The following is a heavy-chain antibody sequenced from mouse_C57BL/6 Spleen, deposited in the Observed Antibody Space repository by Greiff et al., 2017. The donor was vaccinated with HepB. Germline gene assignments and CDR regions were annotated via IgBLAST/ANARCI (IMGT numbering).Heavy chain of an antibody. J-gene: IGHJ3*01. CDR1: GFTFSDYG. Sequence: EVKLMESGGGLVKPGGSLKLSCAASGFTFSDYGMHWVRQAPEKGLEWVAYISSGSSTIYYADTVKGRFTISRDNAKNTLFLQMTSLRSEDTAMYYCARHYGSSSAWFACWGQGTLVTVSA. CDR2: ISSGSSTI. D-gene: IGHD1-1*01. CDR3: ARHYGSSSAWFAC. V-gene: IGHV5-17*01.